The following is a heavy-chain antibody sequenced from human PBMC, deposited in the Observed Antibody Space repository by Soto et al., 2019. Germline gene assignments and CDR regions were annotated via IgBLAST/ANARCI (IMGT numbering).Heavy chain of an antibody. Sequence: SLRLSCEASGFPFSSYAMNWVRQAPGKGLEWVSSISPSSGYIYFADSLRGRFTVSRDNAQNSLYLQMNSLTAEDTAVYYCARAPASYCGGDCFSMGYWGQGTLVTVSS. CDR2: ISPSSGYI. V-gene: IGHV3-21*01. CDR1: GFPFSSYA. D-gene: IGHD2-21*02. CDR3: ARAPASYCGGDCFSMGY. J-gene: IGHJ4*02.